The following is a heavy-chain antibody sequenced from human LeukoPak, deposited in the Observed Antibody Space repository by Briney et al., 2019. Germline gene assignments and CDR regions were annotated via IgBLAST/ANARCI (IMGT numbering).Heavy chain of an antibody. D-gene: IGHD2-21*02. J-gene: IGHJ3*02. CDR1: GGSFSGYY. Sequence: SETLSLTCAVYGGSFSGYYWSWIRQPPGKGLGWIGEINHSGSTNYNPSLKSRVTISVDTSKNQFSLKLSSVTAADTAVYYCARADVVVTAIPHAFDIWGQGTMVTVSS. V-gene: IGHV4-34*01. CDR3: ARADVVVTAIPHAFDI. CDR2: INHSGST.